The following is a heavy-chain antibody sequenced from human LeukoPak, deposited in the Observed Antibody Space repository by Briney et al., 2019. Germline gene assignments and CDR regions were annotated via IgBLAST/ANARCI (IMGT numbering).Heavy chain of an antibody. D-gene: IGHD6-19*01. J-gene: IGHJ6*02. V-gene: IGHV4-34*01. Sequence: PSETLSLTCAVYGGSFSGNYWSWIRQSPGKGLEWIGEINHSGSTNYNPSLKSRVTISVDTSKNQFSLKLSSVTAADTAVYYCAKIAVAGNYYYYGMDVWGQGTTVTVSS. CDR1: GGSFSGNY. CDR2: INHSGST. CDR3: AKIAVAGNYYYYGMDV.